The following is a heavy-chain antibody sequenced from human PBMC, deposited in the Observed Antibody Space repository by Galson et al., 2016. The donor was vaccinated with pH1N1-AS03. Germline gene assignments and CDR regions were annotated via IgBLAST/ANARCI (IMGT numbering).Heavy chain of an antibody. J-gene: IGHJ4*02. CDR2: IYGGGDT. D-gene: IGHD3-16*01. CDR1: GFTINNNY. CDR3: AREPWGSTQGEY. V-gene: IGHV3-53*01. Sequence: SLRLSCAASGFTINNNYMSWVRQAPGKGLEWVSVIYGGGDTFYADSVKGRFTNSRYNSKNTVYLQMNSLRVEDTAVYYCAREPWGSTQGEYWGQGTLVTVSS.